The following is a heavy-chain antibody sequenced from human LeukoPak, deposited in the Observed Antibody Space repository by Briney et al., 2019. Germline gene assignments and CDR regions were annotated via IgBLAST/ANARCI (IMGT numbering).Heavy chain of an antibody. CDR2: INPSGGSA. J-gene: IGHJ4*02. V-gene: IGHV1-46*01. Sequence: GASVKVSCKASGGTFSSYAISWVRQAPGQGLEWMGIINPSGGSASYAQKFQGRVTMTRDTSTSTVYMELSSLRSEDTAVYYCAREQAAGSLYWGQGTLVTVSS. CDR1: GGTFSSYA. D-gene: IGHD6-13*01. CDR3: AREQAAGSLY.